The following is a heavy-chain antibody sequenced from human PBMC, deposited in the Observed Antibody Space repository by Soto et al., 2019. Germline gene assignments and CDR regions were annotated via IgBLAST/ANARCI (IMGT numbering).Heavy chain of an antibody. Sequence: DVQLLESGGGLVQPGGSLRLSCAASGFTLRNYAMAWVRQAPGKGLEWVSTIGGGGDSTYYADSVKGRFTISRDNSKNTLYLQMKSLRAEDTAVFYCAKDRIDPRAGCSSSSCLGWFDPWGQGTLVTVSA. V-gene: IGHV3-23*01. CDR2: IGGGGDST. CDR1: GFTLRNYA. J-gene: IGHJ5*02. CDR3: AKDRIDPRAGCSSSSCLGWFDP. D-gene: IGHD2-2*01.